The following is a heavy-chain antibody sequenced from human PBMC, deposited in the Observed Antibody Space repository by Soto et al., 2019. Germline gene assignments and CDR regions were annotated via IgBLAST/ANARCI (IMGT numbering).Heavy chain of an antibody. Sequence: ASVKVSCKVSGYTLTELSMHWVRQAPGKGLEWMGGFDPEDGETIYARKFQGRVTMTEDTSTDTAYMELSSLRSEDTAVYYCATELPYPDSSGYYFDYWGQGTLVTVSS. J-gene: IGHJ4*02. D-gene: IGHD3-22*01. CDR3: ATELPYPDSSGYYFDY. CDR2: FDPEDGET. V-gene: IGHV1-24*01. CDR1: GYTLTELS.